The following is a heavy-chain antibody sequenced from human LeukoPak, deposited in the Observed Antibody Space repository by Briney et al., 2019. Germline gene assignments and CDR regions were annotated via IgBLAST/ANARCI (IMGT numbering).Heavy chain of an antibody. CDR2: ISAYNGNT. Sequence: ASVKVSCKVSGYTLTELSMHWVRQAPGQGLEWMGWISAYNGNTNYAQKLQGRVTMTTDTSTSTAYMELRSLRSDDTAVYYCARDLIGGSGSYYSEANDYWGQGTLVTVSS. CDR3: ARDLIGGSGSYYSEANDY. V-gene: IGHV1-18*01. J-gene: IGHJ4*02. D-gene: IGHD3-10*01. CDR1: GYTLTELS.